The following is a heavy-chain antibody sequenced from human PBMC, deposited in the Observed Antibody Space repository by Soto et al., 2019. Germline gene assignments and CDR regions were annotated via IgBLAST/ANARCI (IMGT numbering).Heavy chain of an antibody. CDR3: VRDGTKTLRDWFDP. D-gene: IGHD1-1*01. CDR1: GASISGFY. Sequence: SEPLSLTCTFSGASISGFYWSWIRQSAGKGLEWIGRIYATGTTDYNPSLKSRVMMSVDTSKKQFSLKLRSVTAADTAVYYCVRDGTKTLRDWFDPWGQGISVTV. V-gene: IGHV4-4*07. J-gene: IGHJ5*02. CDR2: IYATGTT.